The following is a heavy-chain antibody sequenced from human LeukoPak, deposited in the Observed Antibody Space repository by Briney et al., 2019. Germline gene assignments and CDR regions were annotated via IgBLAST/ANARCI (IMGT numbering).Heavy chain of an antibody. D-gene: IGHD3-3*01. Sequence: PGGSLRLSCAASGFTFSSYAMSWVRQAPGKGLEWVSAISGSGGSTYYADSVKGRFTISRDNSKNTLYLQMNSLRAEDTAVYYCAAPKALRFLEWLPTPDYWGQGTLVTVSS. CDR2: ISGSGGST. CDR1: GFTFSSYA. J-gene: IGHJ4*02. V-gene: IGHV3-23*01. CDR3: AAPKALRFLEWLPTPDY.